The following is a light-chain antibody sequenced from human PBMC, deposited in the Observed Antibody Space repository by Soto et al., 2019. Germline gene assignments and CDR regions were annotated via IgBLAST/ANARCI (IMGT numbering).Light chain of an antibody. J-gene: IGKJ1*01. CDR1: QDIATY. Sequence: DIQVTQYPSSLSASVGNRVTITCQAIQDIATYLNWYQQKPGKAPNLLIYDASNLETGAPSRFSGGGSGTHFTFTISNLQPEDIATYYCQQYDNLPPTWTFGQGTMVDIK. CDR3: QQYDNLPPTWT. CDR2: DAS. V-gene: IGKV1-33*01.